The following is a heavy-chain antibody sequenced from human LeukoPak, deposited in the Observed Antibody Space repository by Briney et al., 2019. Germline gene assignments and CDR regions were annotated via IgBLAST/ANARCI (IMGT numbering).Heavy chain of an antibody. V-gene: IGHV3-33*01. Sequence: PGGSLRLSCAASGFTLSSYGMHWVRQAPGKGLEWVAVIWYDGSNKYYADSVKGRFTISRDNSKNTLYLQMNSLRAEDTAVYYCARSRGGSISCPDYWGQGTLVTVSS. CDR1: GFTLSSYG. J-gene: IGHJ4*02. CDR3: ARSRGGSISCPDY. CDR2: IWYDGSNK. D-gene: IGHD3-10*01.